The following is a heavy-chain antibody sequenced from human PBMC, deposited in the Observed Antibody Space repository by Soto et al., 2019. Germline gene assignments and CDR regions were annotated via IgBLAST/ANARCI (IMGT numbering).Heavy chain of an antibody. J-gene: IGHJ4*02. Sequence: ASVKVSCKASGYAFTDYYMHWVRQAPGQGFEWVGGINPESGNPKYVPKFQGRVTVTRDTSTSTAYMELNRLTSDDTAVYYCASEDCRNTNCLKGFDYWGQGTLVTVSS. CDR3: ASEDCRNTNCLKGFDY. CDR2: INPESGNP. V-gene: IGHV1-2*02. D-gene: IGHD2-15*01. CDR1: GYAFTDYY.